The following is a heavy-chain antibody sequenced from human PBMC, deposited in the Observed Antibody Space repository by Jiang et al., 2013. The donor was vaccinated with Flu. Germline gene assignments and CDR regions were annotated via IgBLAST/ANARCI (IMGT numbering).Heavy chain of an antibody. CDR1: GYTFTSYA. D-gene: IGHD4-11*01. Sequence: CKASGYTFTSYAMNWVRQAPGQGLEWMGWINTNTGNPTYAQGFTGRFVFSLDTSVSTAYLQICSLKAEDTAVYYCAREGDYSNSPLDYWGQGTLVTVSS. CDR2: INTNTGNP. J-gene: IGHJ4*02. V-gene: IGHV7-4-1*01. CDR3: AREGDYSNSPLDY.